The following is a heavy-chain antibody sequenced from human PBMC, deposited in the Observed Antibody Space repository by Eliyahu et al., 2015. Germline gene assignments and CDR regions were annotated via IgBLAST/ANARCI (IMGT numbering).Heavy chain of an antibody. CDR1: GGSTGRGDYY. J-gene: IGHJ4*02. CDR2: MYSSGST. Sequence: QLQLQESGPGLVKPSETLSLTCTVSGGSTGRGDYYWGWXRQPPGKGLEWIGDMYSSGSTFYNPSLESRVTISGDTSKNQFSLKVRSVTAADTAVYYCARRGGDHTRFDSWGQGTLVTVSS. CDR3: ARRGGDHTRFDS. D-gene: IGHD2-21*02. V-gene: IGHV4-39*01.